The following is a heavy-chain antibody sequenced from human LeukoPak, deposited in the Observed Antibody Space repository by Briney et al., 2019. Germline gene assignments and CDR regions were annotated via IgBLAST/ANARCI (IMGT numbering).Heavy chain of an antibody. J-gene: IGHJ4*02. CDR1: GFTFSSNG. Sequence: GGSLRLSCAASGFTFSSNGMSWVRQAPGRGLEWVSVISGSGGSPDYTDSVKGRFTISRDNSKNTLYLQMNSLRAEDTAVYYCAKGGKTIMWPTSCYDYWGQGTLVTVSS. V-gene: IGHV3-23*01. CDR2: ISGSGGSP. CDR3: AKGGKTIMWPTSCYDY. D-gene: IGHD2-2*01.